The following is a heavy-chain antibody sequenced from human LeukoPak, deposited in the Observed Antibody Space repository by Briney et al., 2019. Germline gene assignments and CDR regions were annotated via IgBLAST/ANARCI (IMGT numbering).Heavy chain of an antibody. Sequence: GGSLRLSCAASGFTFSSYSMSWVRQAPGKGLEWVGFIRSKAYGGTTEYAASVKGRFTISRDDSKSIAYLQMNSLKTEDTAVYYCTRGKYYDFWSGYYPDYWGQGTLVTVSS. CDR1: GFTFSSYS. J-gene: IGHJ4*02. CDR3: TRGKYYDFWSGYYPDY. D-gene: IGHD3-3*01. V-gene: IGHV3-49*04. CDR2: IRSKAYGGTT.